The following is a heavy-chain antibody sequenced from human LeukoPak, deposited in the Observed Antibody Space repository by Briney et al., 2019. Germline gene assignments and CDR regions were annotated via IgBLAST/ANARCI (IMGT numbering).Heavy chain of an antibody. V-gene: IGHV3-74*01. CDR3: ARGSSITMTVVVINY. CDR2: ITGDESSA. CDR1: GFTFNNYW. Sequence: GGSLRLSCAASGFTFNNYWMHWVRQAPGKGLVWVSRITGDESSANYADSVKGRFTISRDNAKNTLYLQMNSLRAEDTAVYYCARGSSITMTVVVINYWGQGTLVTVSP. D-gene: IGHD3-22*01. J-gene: IGHJ4*02.